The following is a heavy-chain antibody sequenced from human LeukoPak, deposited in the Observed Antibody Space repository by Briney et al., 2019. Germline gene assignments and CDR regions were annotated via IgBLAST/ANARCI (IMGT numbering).Heavy chain of an antibody. V-gene: IGHV1-18*01. CDR2: ISAYNGNT. J-gene: IGHJ6*02. CDR1: GYTFTSYG. Sequence: ASVKVSCKASGYTFTSYGISWVRQAPGQGLEWMGWISAYNGNTNYAQKFQGRVTMTRNTSISTAYMELSSLRSEDTAVYYCARWGYSSGWRRYYYYGMDVWGQGTTVTVSS. CDR3: ARWGYSSGWRRYYYYGMDV. D-gene: IGHD6-19*01.